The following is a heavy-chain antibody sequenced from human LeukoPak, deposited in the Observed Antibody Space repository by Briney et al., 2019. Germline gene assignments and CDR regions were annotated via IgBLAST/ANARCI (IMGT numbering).Heavy chain of an antibody. Sequence: ASVKVSCKASGYTFTRYYMHWVRQAPGQGLEWMGWISAYNGNTNYAQKLQGRVTMTTDTSTSTAYMELRSLRSDDTAVYYCARFQSPDYYDSSGYNVWGQGTLVTVSS. CDR2: ISAYNGNT. D-gene: IGHD3-22*01. J-gene: IGHJ4*02. V-gene: IGHV1-18*04. CDR3: ARFQSPDYYDSSGYNV. CDR1: GYTFTRYY.